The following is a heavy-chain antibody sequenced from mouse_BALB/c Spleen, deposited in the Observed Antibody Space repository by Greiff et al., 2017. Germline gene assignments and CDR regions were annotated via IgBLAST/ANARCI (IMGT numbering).Heavy chain of an antibody. CDR2: ISNGGGST. Sequence: EVKLMESGGGLVQPGGSLKLSCAASGFTFSSYTMSWVRQTPEKRLEWVAYISNGGGSTYYPDTVKGRFTISRDNAKNTLYLQMSSLKSEDTAMYYCARHGGDFYFDYWGQGTTLTVSS. CDR3: ARHGGDFYFDY. CDR1: GFTFSSYT. D-gene: IGHD3-3*01. V-gene: IGHV5-12-2*01. J-gene: IGHJ2*01.